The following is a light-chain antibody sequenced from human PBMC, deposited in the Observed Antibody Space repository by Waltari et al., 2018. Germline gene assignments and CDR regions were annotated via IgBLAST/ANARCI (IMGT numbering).Light chain of an antibody. CDR3: LLYYGGAQLWV. J-gene: IGLJ3*02. V-gene: IGLV7-43*01. Sequence: QTVVTQEPSLTVSPGGTVTLTCASSTGAVPSGYFPTWFQQKPGQAPRPLIYSTSNKHSWTPARFSGSLLGGKAALTLSGVQPEDEAEYYCLLYYGGAQLWVFGGGTKLTVL. CDR1: TGAVPSGYF. CDR2: STS.